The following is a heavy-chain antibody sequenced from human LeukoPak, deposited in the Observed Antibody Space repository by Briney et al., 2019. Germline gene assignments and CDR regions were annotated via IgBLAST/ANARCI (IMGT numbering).Heavy chain of an antibody. D-gene: IGHD6-13*01. Sequence: SETLSLTCAVYGGSFSGYYWSWIRQPPGKGLEWIGEINHSGSTNYNPSLKSRVTISVDTSKNQFSLKLSSVTAADTAVYYCAGPSRFSSSWYQHWGQGTLVTVCS. CDR3: AGPSRFSSSWYQH. V-gene: IGHV4-34*01. J-gene: IGHJ1*01. CDR1: GGSFSGYY. CDR2: INHSGST.